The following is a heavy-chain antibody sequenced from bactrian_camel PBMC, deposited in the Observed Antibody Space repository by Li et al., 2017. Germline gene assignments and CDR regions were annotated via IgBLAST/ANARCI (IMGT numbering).Heavy chain of an antibody. D-gene: IGHD4*01. CDR3: AAGNSDFTLPEPYEYAY. J-gene: IGHJ4*01. V-gene: IGHV3S40*01. CDR2: IATGSGNT. Sequence: DVQLVESGGGSVQAGGSLRLSCVAPAYIYSRYCMGWFRQAPGKEREGVARIATGSGNTYYADSVKGRFTISQDNAKNTVYLQMNSLKPEDTAMYYCAAGNSDFTLPEPYEYAYRGQGTQVTVS. CDR1: AYIYSRYC.